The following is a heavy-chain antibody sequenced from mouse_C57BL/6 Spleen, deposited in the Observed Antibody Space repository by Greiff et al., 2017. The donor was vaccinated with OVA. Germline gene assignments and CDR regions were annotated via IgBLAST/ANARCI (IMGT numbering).Heavy chain of an antibody. CDR1: GYTFTRYW. Sequence: QVQLQQPGAELVRPGSSVKLSCKASGYTFTRYWMHWVKQMPIQCLAWIGNIDPSDSETHYNQKFKDKATLTVDKSSSTAYMQLSSLTSEDSAVYYCARGENYYGNYVYWYFDVWGTGTTVTVSS. D-gene: IGHD2-1*01. CDR2: IDPSDSET. J-gene: IGHJ1*03. CDR3: ARGENYYGNYVYWYFDV. V-gene: IGHV1-52*01.